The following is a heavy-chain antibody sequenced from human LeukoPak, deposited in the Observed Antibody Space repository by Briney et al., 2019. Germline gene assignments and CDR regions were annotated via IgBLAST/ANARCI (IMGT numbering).Heavy chain of an antibody. D-gene: IGHD3-22*01. Sequence: GGSLRLSCAASGFTFNNYAMSWVRQAPEKGLEWVSAISGSGGTAYYADSVKGRFTISRDNSKNTLYLQMNSLRAEDTAVYYCAKKGYYDGSGYYMYYFDHWGQGTLVTVSS. V-gene: IGHV3-23*01. CDR2: ISGSGGTA. J-gene: IGHJ4*02. CDR3: AKKGYYDGSGYYMYYFDH. CDR1: GFTFNNYA.